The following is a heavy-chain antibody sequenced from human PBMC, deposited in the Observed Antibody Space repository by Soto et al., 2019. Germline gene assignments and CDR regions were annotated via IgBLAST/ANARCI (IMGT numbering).Heavy chain of an antibody. CDR3: ATSPDYSNKLYYYYTWTS. Sequence: SETLSLTCTVSGGSISSYYWSWIRQPPGKGLEWIGYIYYSGSTNYNPSLKSRVTISVDTSKNQFSLKLSSVTAADTAVYYCATSPDYSNKLYYYYTWTSGAKGPRSPS. CDR1: GGSISSYY. V-gene: IGHV4-59*01. J-gene: IGHJ6*03. D-gene: IGHD4-4*01. CDR2: IYYSGST.